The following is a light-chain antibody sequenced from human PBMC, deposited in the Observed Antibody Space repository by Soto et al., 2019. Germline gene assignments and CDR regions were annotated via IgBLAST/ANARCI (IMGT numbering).Light chain of an antibody. CDR1: QTVSSKF. J-gene: IGKJ1*01. CDR2: GAS. Sequence: EIVLTQSPGTLSSSPGERATLSCRASQTVSSKFLAWYQQTPGQTPRLLIYGASSRATGIPDRFSGSGSVTDFSLTIRRLEPDDFAVYYCQQYGSSPTFGQGTKVEMK. CDR3: QQYGSSPT. V-gene: IGKV3-20*01.